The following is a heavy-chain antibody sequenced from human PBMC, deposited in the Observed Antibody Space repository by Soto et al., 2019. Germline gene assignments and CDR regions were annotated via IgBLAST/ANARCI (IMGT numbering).Heavy chain of an antibody. Sequence: GGSLRLSCAASGFTFDDYAMHWVRQAPGKGLEWVSGISWNSGSIGYADSVKGRFTISRDNAKNSQYLQMNRLRAEDTALYYCAKLGGYYGSGKLDTRDYWGQGTLVTVSS. D-gene: IGHD3-10*01. J-gene: IGHJ4*02. CDR3: AKLGGYYGSGKLDTRDY. CDR2: ISWNSGSI. CDR1: GFTFDDYA. V-gene: IGHV3-9*01.